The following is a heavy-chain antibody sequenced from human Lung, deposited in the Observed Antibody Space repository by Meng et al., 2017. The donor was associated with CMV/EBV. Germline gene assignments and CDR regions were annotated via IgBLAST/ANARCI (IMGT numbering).Heavy chain of an antibody. CDR3: TRSSSTVFWFDP. CDR2: IYHSGST. V-gene: IGHV4-38-2*02. CDR1: GYSISSGYY. D-gene: IGHD4-11*01. Sequence: SXTXSLXCTVSGYSISSGYYWGWIRQPPGKGLEWIGIIYHSGSTYYNPSLKSRITISVDTSKNQFSLKVSSVTAADTAVYHCTRSSSTVFWFDPWGQGTLVTVSS. J-gene: IGHJ5*01.